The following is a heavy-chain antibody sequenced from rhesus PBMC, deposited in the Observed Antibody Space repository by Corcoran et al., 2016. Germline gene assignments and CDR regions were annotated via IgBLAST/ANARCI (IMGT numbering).Heavy chain of an antibody. CDR2: VDPEDGEA. CDR3: ATGVVGIQRVQFDY. Sequence: EVQLVQSGAEVKKPGASVKISCTASGYTFTDYYLHWVRQAPGKGLEWMERVDPEDGEAKHAQKFQDRVTITADTSTDTAYMELSSLRSEDTAVYYCATGVVGIQRVQFDYWGQGVLVTVSS. J-gene: IGHJ4*01. CDR1: GYTFTDYY. D-gene: IGHD5-42*01. V-gene: IGHV1-111*02.